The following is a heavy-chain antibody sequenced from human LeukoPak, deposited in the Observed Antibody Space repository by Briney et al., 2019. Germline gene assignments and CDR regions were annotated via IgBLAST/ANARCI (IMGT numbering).Heavy chain of an antibody. V-gene: IGHV4-39*01. J-gene: IGHJ6*03. CDR1: GGSISSSSYY. CDR3: VVYYYYYMDV. Sequence: PSETLSLTCTVSGGSISSSSYYWGWIRQPPGKGLEWVVSIYYSGSTYYNPSLKSRLTISVDTSKNQFSLELRSVTAADTAVYYCVVYYYYYMDVWGKGTTVTVSS. CDR2: IYYSGST.